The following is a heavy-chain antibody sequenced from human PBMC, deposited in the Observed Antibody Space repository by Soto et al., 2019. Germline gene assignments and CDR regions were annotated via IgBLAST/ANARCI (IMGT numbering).Heavy chain of an antibody. D-gene: IGHD5-12*01. Sequence: GSLRPSCAASGFTFDSYWMTWVRQAPGKGLEWVAHIKQDGGQTYYVDSVKGRFTISRDNAKTSLYLQMNSLRAEDTSVYFCARGGNGYENWPPYYYYGMDVWGQGTTVTVSS. CDR2: IKQDGGQT. CDR3: ARGGNGYENWPPYYYYGMDV. J-gene: IGHJ6*02. V-gene: IGHV3-7*01. CDR1: GFTFDSYW.